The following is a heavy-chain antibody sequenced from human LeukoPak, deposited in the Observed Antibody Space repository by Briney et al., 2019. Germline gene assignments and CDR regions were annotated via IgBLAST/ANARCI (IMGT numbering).Heavy chain of an antibody. CDR2: IYWNDDK. J-gene: IGHJ4*02. CDR3: AHSPPRQLVRHSPFDY. V-gene: IGHV2-5*01. D-gene: IGHD6-13*01. CDR1: GFSLSTSGVG. Sequence: SGPTLVNPTQTLTLTCTFSGFSLSTSGVGVVWIRQPPGKALEWLALIYWNDDKRYSSSLKTRLTITKDTSKNQVVLTMTNMDPVDTATYYCAHSPPRQLVRHSPFDYWGQGTLVTVSS.